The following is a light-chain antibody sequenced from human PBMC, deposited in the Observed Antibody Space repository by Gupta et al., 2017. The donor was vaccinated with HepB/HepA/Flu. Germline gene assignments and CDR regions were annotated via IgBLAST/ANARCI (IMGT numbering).Light chain of an antibody. CDR1: SLRSYY. V-gene: IGLV3-19*01. J-gene: IGLJ2*01. CDR2: GKN. Sequence: SSELTQDPAVSVALGQTVRITCQGDSLRSYYASWYQQKPGQAPILVIYGKNNRPSGIPDRFSGSSSGNTASLTITGAQAEDEADYYCHSRDSSNNHLVFGGGTKLTVL. CDR3: HSRDSSNNHLV.